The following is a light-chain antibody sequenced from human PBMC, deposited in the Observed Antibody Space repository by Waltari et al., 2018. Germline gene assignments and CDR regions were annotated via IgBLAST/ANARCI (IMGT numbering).Light chain of an antibody. CDR1: GSNIGAGYD. CDR3: QSYDRSLSVV. V-gene: IGLV1-40*01. CDR2: GNN. Sequence: QSALTQPPSVSGAPGQRITISCTGSGSNIGAGYDVHWYQQFPGTPPKLLLYGNNNRPSGSPDRFFGSKTGTSASLAITGLQADDEADYYCQSYDRSLSVVFGGGTKLTVL. J-gene: IGLJ2*01.